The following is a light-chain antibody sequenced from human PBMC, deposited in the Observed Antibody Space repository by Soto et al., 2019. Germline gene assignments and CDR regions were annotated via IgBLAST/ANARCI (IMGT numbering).Light chain of an antibody. CDR1: QTIRSD. Sequence: DIQMTQSPSSLSASVGDRVTITCRASQTIRSDLSWYQQNAGKAPKLLIYSASTLQSGVPASFSGSGSGTEFTLPISSLRSEDFATYYCLQTYSSPPYTFGQGTKLEIK. J-gene: IGKJ2*01. CDR2: SAS. V-gene: IGKV1-39*01. CDR3: LQTYSSPPYT.